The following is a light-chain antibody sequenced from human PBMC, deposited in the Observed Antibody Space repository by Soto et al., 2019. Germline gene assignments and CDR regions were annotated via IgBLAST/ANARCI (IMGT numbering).Light chain of an antibody. CDR3: QQYYSSAPWT. CDR1: QSVSSNY. Sequence: EIVLTQSPGTLSLSPGERATLSCRASQSVSSNYFAWYQQKPGQAPRLLIYGASNRATGIPDRFSGSGSGTDFTLTISRLEPEDFVVYYCQQYYSSAPWTFGQGTKVEIK. V-gene: IGKV3-20*01. J-gene: IGKJ1*01. CDR2: GAS.